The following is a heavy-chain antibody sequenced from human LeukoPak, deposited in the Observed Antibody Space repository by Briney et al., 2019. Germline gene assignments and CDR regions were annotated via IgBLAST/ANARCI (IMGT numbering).Heavy chain of an antibody. Sequence: GGSLRLSCAASGFTFSNAWMSWVRQAPGGGLEWVSSISGSGGRTYDADSVKGRFTISRDNSKNTLNLLMNSLRAEDTAVYYCAKGIQNCSSTTCYGEDYWGQGTLVTVSS. V-gene: IGHV3-23*01. CDR3: AKGIQNCSSTTCYGEDY. J-gene: IGHJ4*02. CDR1: GFTFSNAW. CDR2: ISGSGGRT. D-gene: IGHD2-2*01.